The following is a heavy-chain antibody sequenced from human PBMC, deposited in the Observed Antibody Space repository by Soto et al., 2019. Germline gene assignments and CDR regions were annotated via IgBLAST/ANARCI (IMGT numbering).Heavy chain of an antibody. D-gene: IGHD5-12*01. CDR1: GGSISSSGYH. CDR2: LSYSGTT. J-gene: IGHJ4*02. Sequence: PSETLSLTCNVSGGSISSSGYHWGWIRQPQGKGLEWIGSLSYSGTTYYNPSLKSRVTISVDTSKNHFSLNLSSVTAADTAVYYCASNGRGYSCYDYDYWGQGTLVTVSS. CDR3: ASNGRGYSCYDYDY. V-gene: IGHV4-39*01.